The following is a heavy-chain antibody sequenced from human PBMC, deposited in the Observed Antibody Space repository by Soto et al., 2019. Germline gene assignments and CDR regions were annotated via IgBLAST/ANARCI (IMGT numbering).Heavy chain of an antibody. Sequence: GASVKVSCKPSGYKFSSYGLSWVRQAPGQGLEWMGWSVAGSGNTIYAQKFQGRVTVTTDRSTNTGYMELRSLTSEDTAVYYCAREVVSRGMDVWGQGTTVTVSS. CDR3: AREVVSRGMDV. CDR1: GYKFSSYG. J-gene: IGHJ6*02. V-gene: IGHV1-18*01. D-gene: IGHD3-22*01. CDR2: SVAGSGNT.